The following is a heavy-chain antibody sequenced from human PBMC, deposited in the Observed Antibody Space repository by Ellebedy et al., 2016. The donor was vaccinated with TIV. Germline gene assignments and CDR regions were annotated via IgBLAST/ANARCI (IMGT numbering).Heavy chain of an antibody. Sequence: GGSLRLXXSASDFIFGDFSMNWVRQAPGKGLEWVSAITPSGGTTYYADSVKGRFTISRDNSKNTLFLQMKRLRGDDTAVYYGARGASGLDPWGQGTLVTVSS. CDR1: DFIFGDFS. CDR3: ARGASGLDP. J-gene: IGHJ5*02. V-gene: IGHV3-23*01. CDR2: ITPSGGTT. D-gene: IGHD3-10*01.